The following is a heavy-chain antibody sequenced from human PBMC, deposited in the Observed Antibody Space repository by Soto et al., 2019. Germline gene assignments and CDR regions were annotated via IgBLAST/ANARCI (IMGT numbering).Heavy chain of an antibody. CDR3: ARGPSSLTRFDY. V-gene: IGHV3-30-3*01. CDR1: GFTFSSYA. Sequence: SLRLSCAASGFTFSSYAMHWVRQAPGKGLEWVAVISYDGGNKYYGDSVKGRFTISRDNSKNTLYLQMNSLRDEDTAVYYCARGPSSLTRFDYWGQGTLVTVSS. CDR2: ISYDGGNK. D-gene: IGHD2-2*01. J-gene: IGHJ4*02.